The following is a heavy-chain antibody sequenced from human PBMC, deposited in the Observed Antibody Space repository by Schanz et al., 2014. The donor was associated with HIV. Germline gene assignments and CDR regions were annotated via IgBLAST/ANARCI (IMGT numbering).Heavy chain of an antibody. J-gene: IGHJ6*02. D-gene: IGHD3-3*01. Sequence: EVQLLESGGGLVQPGGSLRLSCAASGFTFSNFAMSWVRQAPGKGLEWVSVISGSGISTYYADSVKGRFSISRDNSKNTLYLQMNSLRAEDTAVYYCAKDQGYDFWSGYYNYYGMDVWGQGTTVTVSS. CDR3: AKDQGYDFWSGYYNYYGMDV. CDR2: ISGSGIST. CDR1: GFTFSNFA. V-gene: IGHV3-23*01.